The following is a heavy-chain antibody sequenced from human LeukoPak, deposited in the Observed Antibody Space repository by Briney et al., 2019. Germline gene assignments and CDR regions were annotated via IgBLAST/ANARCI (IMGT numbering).Heavy chain of an antibody. V-gene: IGHV3-66*01. Sequence: PGGSLRLSCAVSGFIFSSNYMNWVRQAPGKGLEWVSVIYSGGTTYYADSVKGRFTISRDNSKNTLYLQMNSLRAEDTAVYYCAREFLDYWGQGTLVTVSS. CDR2: IYSGGTT. J-gene: IGHJ4*02. CDR1: GFIFSSNY. CDR3: AREFLDY.